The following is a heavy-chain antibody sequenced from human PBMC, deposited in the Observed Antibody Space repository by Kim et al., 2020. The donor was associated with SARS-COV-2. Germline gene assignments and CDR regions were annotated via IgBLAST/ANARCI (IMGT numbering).Heavy chain of an antibody. V-gene: IGHV1-69*04. CDR3: ARDRGAYSNLFDY. Sequence: SVKVSCKASGGTFSSYAISWVRQAPGQGLEWMGRIIPILGIANYAQKFQGRVTITADKSTSTAYMELSSLRSEDTAVYYCARDRGAYSNLFDYWGQGTLVTVSS. CDR1: GGTFSSYA. CDR2: IIPILGIA. J-gene: IGHJ4*02. D-gene: IGHD4-4*01.